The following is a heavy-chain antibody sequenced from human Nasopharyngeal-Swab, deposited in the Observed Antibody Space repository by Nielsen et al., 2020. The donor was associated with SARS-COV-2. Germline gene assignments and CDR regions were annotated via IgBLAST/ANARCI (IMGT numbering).Heavy chain of an antibody. V-gene: IGHV3-23*01. D-gene: IGHD5-12*01. CDR2: ISGSGGST. J-gene: IGHJ4*02. Sequence: WIRQPPGKGLEWVSAISGSGGSTYYADSVKGRFTISRDNSKNTLYLQMNSLRTEDTAVYYCAKRKVAPTSDGFDYWGQGTLVTVSS. CDR3: AKRKVAPTSDGFDY.